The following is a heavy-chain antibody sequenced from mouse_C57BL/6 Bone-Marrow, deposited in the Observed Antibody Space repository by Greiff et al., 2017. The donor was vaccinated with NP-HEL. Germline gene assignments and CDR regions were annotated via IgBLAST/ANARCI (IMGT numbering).Heavy chain of an antibody. CDR3: AREGSGYPYYYAMDY. J-gene: IGHJ4*01. CDR1: GFSLTSYG. D-gene: IGHD3-2*02. Sequence: QVQLKESGPGLVQPSQSLSITCTVSGFSLTSYGVHWVRQSPGKGLEWLGVIWSGGSTDYNAAFISRLRVSKDNSKSQVFFKMNSLQADDTAIYYCAREGSGYPYYYAMDYWGQGTSVTVSS. CDR2: IWSGGST. V-gene: IGHV2-2*01.